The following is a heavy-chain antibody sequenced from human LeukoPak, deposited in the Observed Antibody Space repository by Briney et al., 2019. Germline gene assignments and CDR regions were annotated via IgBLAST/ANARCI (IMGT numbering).Heavy chain of an antibody. J-gene: IGHJ3*02. D-gene: IGHD1-26*01. V-gene: IGHV4-39*07. CDR2: FYYSGST. CDR1: GGSISSSSYY. CDR3: ARARSYLDAFDI. Sequence: SETLSLTCTVSGGSISSSSYYWGWIRQPPGKGLEWIGSFYYSGSTYYNPSLKSRVTVFVDTSKNQFSLKLSSVTAADTAVYYCARARSYLDAFDIWGQGTMVTVSS.